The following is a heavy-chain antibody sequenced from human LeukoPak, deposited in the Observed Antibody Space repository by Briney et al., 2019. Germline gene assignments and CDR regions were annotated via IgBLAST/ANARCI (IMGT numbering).Heavy chain of an antibody. V-gene: IGHV3-23*01. Sequence: GGSLRLSCAASGFTFNNYAMNWVRQAPGKGLEWGSYILGGVSNTRYSDSVKGRCFISRDNSKNILYLQMNSLRAEDTAIYYCAKCSASYSNDAFDVWGRGTMVTVSS. CDR3: AKCSASYSNDAFDV. J-gene: IGHJ3*01. CDR2: ILGGVSNT. CDR1: GFTFNNYA. D-gene: IGHD3-10*02.